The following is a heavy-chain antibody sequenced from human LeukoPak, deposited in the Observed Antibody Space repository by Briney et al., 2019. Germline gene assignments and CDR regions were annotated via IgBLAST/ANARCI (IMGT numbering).Heavy chain of an antibody. Sequence: SETLSLTCTVSGYSISSGYYWGWIRQPPGKGLEWIGSIYHSGSTCYNPSLKSRVTISVDTSKNQFSLKLSSVTAADTAVYYCARNTFGGVIVMTPVDYWGQGTLVTVSS. CDR1: GYSISSGYY. D-gene: IGHD3-16*02. CDR2: IYHSGST. J-gene: IGHJ4*02. V-gene: IGHV4-38-2*02. CDR3: ARNTFGGVIVMTPVDY.